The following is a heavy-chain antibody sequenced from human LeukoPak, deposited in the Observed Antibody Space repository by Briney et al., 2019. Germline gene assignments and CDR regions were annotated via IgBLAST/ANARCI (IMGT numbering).Heavy chain of an antibody. V-gene: IGHV4-30-4*01. CDR3: ARDYGGTYYFDY. CDR2: IYYSGST. D-gene: IGHD4-23*01. CDR1: GGSISSGDYY. Sequence: PSETLSLTCTVSGGSISSGDYYWSWIRQPPGKGLEWIGYIYYSGSTYYNPSLKSRVTISVDTSKNQFSLKLSSVTAADTAVYYCARDYGGTYYFDYWGQGTLVTVSP. J-gene: IGHJ4*02.